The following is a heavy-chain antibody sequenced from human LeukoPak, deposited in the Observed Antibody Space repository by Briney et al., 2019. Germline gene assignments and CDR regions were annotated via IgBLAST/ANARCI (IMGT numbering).Heavy chain of an antibody. Sequence: GGSLRLSCAASGFTFSSYSMNWVRQAPGKGLEWVSSISSSSSYIYYADSVKGRFTISRDNAKNSLYLQMNSLRVEDTAVYYCARATYGDPPDYWGQGTLVTVSS. CDR2: ISSSSSYI. V-gene: IGHV3-21*01. CDR3: ARATYGDPPDY. J-gene: IGHJ4*02. D-gene: IGHD4-17*01. CDR1: GFTFSSYS.